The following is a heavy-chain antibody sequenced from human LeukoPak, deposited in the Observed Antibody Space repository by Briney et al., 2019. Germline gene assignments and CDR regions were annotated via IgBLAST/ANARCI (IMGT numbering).Heavy chain of an antibody. V-gene: IGHV1-58*01. J-gene: IGHJ4*02. CDR1: GFTFTSSA. CDR3: ARDPCSGDTCYNFFDY. Sequence: SVKVSCKASGFTFTSSAVQWVREARGQRLEWIGWIVVGSGNTNYAQKFQERVTITRDVSTSTAYMELSSLTSEDTAVYYCARDPCSGDTCYNFFDYWGQGTLVTVSS. CDR2: IVVGSGNT. D-gene: IGHD2-15*01.